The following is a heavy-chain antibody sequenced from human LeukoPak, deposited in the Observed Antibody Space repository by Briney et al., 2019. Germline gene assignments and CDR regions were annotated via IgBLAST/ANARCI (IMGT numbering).Heavy chain of an antibody. CDR3: ARHGSGDYYYYMDV. J-gene: IGHJ6*03. Sequence: SETLSLTCTVSGGSISSSSYYWGWIRQPPGKGLEWIGSIHYSGSTYYNPSLKSRVTISVDTSKNQFSLKLSSVTAADTAVYYCARHGSGDYYYYMDVWGKGTTVTVSS. CDR2: IHYSGST. CDR1: GGSISSSSYY. D-gene: IGHD4-17*01. V-gene: IGHV4-39*01.